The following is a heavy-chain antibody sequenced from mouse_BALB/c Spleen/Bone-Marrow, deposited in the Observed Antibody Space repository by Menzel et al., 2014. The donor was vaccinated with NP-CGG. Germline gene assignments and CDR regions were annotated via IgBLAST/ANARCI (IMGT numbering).Heavy chain of an antibody. Sequence: EVKLMESGGGLVQPGGSLRLSCATSGFTFSDFYMEWVRQPPEKRLEWIAASRNKANDYTTEYSASVKGRFIVSRDTSQSILYLQMNALRAEDTAIYYCARDYYYGSSYYFDVWGAGTTVTVSS. CDR3: ARDYYYGSSYYFDV. J-gene: IGHJ1*01. D-gene: IGHD1-1*01. CDR2: SRNKANDYTT. V-gene: IGHV7-1*02. CDR1: GFTFSDFY.